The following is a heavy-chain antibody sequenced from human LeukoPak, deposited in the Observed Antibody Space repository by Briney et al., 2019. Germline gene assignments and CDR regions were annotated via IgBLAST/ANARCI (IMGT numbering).Heavy chain of an antibody. V-gene: IGHV4-39*01. CDR1: GVSIRSSSDY. CDR3: ARQFASGSYNF. D-gene: IGHD3-10*01. Sequence: SETLSLTCSVSGVSIRSSSDYWGWIRQPPGKGLEWIGNVYYSGTTYYNPSLKSRVTISVDTSNNQVSLKLSSVAAADTAVYFCARQFASGSYNFWGQGTLVTVSS. J-gene: IGHJ4*02. CDR2: VYYSGTT.